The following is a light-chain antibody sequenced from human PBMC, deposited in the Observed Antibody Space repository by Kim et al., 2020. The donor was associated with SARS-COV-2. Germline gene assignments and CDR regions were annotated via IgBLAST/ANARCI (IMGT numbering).Light chain of an antibody. V-gene: IGKV3-20*01. CDR2: GAS. J-gene: IGKJ5*01. CDR1: QSVSNNY. Sequence: DIMLTQSPGTLSLSPGERATLSCRASQSVSNNYLAWYQQKPGQAPRLLIYGASNRATGIPARFSGSGSGTDFTLTISRLEAEDFAVYYCQQYGSSPFAFGQGTRLEIK. CDR3: QQYGSSPFA.